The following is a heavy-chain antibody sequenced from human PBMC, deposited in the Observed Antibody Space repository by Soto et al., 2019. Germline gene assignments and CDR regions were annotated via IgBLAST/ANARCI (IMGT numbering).Heavy chain of an antibody. V-gene: IGHV3-15*01. J-gene: IGHJ4*02. CDR2: IKSKTDGGTA. CDR1: GLTFDNAW. D-gene: IGHD2-8*01. CDR3: TTDRGHMYDFDY. Sequence: EVQLVESGGGLVKPGGSLRLSCAASGLTFDNAWMSWVRKAPGKGLEWVGRIKSKTDGGTADYAAPVKGRFTISRDDSKNTLFLQMNSLKTEDTAVYYCTTDRGHMYDFDYWGQGTLVPFSS.